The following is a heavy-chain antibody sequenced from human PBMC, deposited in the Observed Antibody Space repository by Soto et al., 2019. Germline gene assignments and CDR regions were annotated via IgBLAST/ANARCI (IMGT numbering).Heavy chain of an antibody. CDR3: ARDRGTAGGFDP. Sequence: GGSLRLSCAASGFTFSSYGMHWVRQAPGKGLEWVAVIWYDGSNKYYADSVKGRFTISRDNSKNTLYLQMNSLRAEDTAVYYCARDRGTAGGFDPWGQGTLVTVSS. D-gene: IGHD1-1*01. J-gene: IGHJ5*02. CDR1: GFTFSSYG. V-gene: IGHV3-33*01. CDR2: IWYDGSNK.